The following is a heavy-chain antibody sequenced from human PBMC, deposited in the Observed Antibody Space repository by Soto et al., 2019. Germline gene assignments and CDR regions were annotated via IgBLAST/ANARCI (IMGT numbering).Heavy chain of an antibody. V-gene: IGHV4-59*11. Sequence: SETLSLTCTVSGGSIFRHYWGWIRQPPGKGLEYIGYIYYSGSTNYNPSLKSRVTISVDMSREQFSLKLTSVTAADTAVYYCARGHNLGGSTFDIWGQGTSVTVSS. J-gene: IGHJ3*02. CDR1: GGSIFRHY. D-gene: IGHD3-16*01. CDR3: ARGHNLGGSTFDI. CDR2: IYYSGST.